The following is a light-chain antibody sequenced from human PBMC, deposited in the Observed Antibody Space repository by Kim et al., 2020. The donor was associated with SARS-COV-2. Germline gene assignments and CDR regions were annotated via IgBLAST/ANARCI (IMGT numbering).Light chain of an antibody. J-gene: IGLJ2*01. Sequence: ALGQTVRITGQRDSLRSYYATRYQQKPGQAPILLIYAKNNRPSGSPDRFSGASSGNTASLTITGAQAEDEADYYCNSRDTNDNVVFGGGTSLTVL. CDR1: SLRSYY. V-gene: IGLV3-19*01. CDR2: AKN. CDR3: NSRDTNDNVV.